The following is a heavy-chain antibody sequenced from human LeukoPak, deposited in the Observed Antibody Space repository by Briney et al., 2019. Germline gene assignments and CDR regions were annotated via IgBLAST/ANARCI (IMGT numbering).Heavy chain of an antibody. J-gene: IGHJ5*02. V-gene: IGHV3-23*01. CDR1: GFTFSSYA. CDR2: ISGRGGST. Sequence: PGGSLRLSCAASGFTFSSYAMSWVRQAPGKGLEWVSAISGRGGSTYYADSVKGRFTISRDNSKNTLYLQMNSLRAEDTAVYYCAKDSLLWFGYRNWFDPWGQGTLVTVSS. CDR3: AKDSLLWFGYRNWFDP. D-gene: IGHD3-10*01.